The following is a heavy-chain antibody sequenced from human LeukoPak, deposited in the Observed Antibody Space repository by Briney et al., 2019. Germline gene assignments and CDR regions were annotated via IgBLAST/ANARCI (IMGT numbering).Heavy chain of an antibody. Sequence: PSETLSLTCTASGGSISSYYWSWIRQPPGKGLEWIGYIYYSGSTNYNPSLKSRVTISVDTSKNQFSLKLSSVTAADTAVYYCARRGYSYDYYYYYYMDVWGKGTTVTVSS. V-gene: IGHV4-59*01. CDR1: GGSISSYY. D-gene: IGHD5-18*01. J-gene: IGHJ6*03. CDR2: IYYSGST. CDR3: ARRGYSYDYYYYYYMDV.